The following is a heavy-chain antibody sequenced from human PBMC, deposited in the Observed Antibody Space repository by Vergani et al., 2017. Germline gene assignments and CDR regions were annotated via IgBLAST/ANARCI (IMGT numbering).Heavy chain of an antibody. D-gene: IGHD6-13*01. J-gene: IGHJ4*02. CDR3: ARDLDSSSWLTDY. Sequence: QVQLVESGGGVVQPGRSLRLSCAASGFTFSSYGMHWVRQAPGKGLEWVAVIWYDGSNKYYADSVKGRFTISRDNAKNSLYLQMNSLRAEDTAVYYCARDLDSSSWLTDYWGQGTLVTVSS. CDR2: IWYDGSNK. CDR1: GFTFSSYG. V-gene: IGHV3-33*01.